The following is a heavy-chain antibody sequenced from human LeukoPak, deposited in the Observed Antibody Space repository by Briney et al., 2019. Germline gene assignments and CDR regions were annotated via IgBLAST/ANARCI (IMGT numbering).Heavy chain of an antibody. CDR1: GGSFSGYY. V-gene: IGHV4-34*01. D-gene: IGHD6-19*01. J-gene: IGHJ4*02. CDR2: INHSGST. CDR3: ARGFRQWLVYLRFDY. Sequence: SETLSLTCAVYGGSFSGYYWSWLRQPPGKGLEWIGEINHSGSTNYNPSLKSRVTISVDTSKNQFSLKLSSVTAADTAVYYCARGFRQWLVYLRFDYWGQGTLVTVSS.